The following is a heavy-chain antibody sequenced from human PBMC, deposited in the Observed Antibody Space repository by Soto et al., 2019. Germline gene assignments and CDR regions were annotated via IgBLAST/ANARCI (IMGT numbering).Heavy chain of an antibody. V-gene: IGHV3-11*06. J-gene: IGHJ5*02. Sequence: QVQLVESGGGLVKPGGSLRLSCAASGFTFSDYYMSWIRQAPGKGLEWVSYISSSSSYTNYADSVKGRFTISRDNAKNSLYLQMNSLRAEDTAVYYCARDKGFSDWFDPWGQGTLVTVSS. CDR1: GFTFSDYY. D-gene: IGHD3-3*01. CDR2: ISSSSSYT. CDR3: ARDKGFSDWFDP.